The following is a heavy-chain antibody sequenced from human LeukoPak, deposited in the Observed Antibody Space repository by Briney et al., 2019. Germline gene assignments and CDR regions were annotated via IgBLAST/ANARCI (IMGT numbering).Heavy chain of an antibody. Sequence: AASVKVPCKASGYTFTSYDINWVRQATGQGLEWMGWMNPNSGNTGYAQKFQGRVTMTRNTSISTAYMELSSLRSEDTAVYYCARVPLADSSGYDYYYYGMDVWGQGTTVTVSS. CDR2: MNPNSGNT. V-gene: IGHV1-8*01. J-gene: IGHJ6*02. CDR3: ARVPLADSSGYDYYYYGMDV. CDR1: GYTFTSYD. D-gene: IGHD3-22*01.